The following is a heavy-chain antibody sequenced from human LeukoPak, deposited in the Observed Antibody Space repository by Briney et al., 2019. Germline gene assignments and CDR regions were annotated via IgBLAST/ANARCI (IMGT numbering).Heavy chain of an antibody. CDR1: GGSISSYY. V-gene: IGHV4-59*01. J-gene: IGHJ6*02. CDR2: IYYSGST. CDR3: ARNVFTMVRGVKVNYYGLDV. Sequence: SETLSLTCTVSGGSISSYYWSWIRQPPGKGLEWIGYIYYSGSTNYNSSLKSRVTISVDTSKNQFSLKLSSVTAADTAVYYCARNVFTMVRGVKVNYYGLDVWGQGTTVTVSS. D-gene: IGHD3-10*01.